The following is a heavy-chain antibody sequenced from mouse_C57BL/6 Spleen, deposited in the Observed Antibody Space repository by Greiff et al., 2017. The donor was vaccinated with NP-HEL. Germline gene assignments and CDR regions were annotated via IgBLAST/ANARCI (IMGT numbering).Heavy chain of an antibody. J-gene: IGHJ2*01. D-gene: IGHD2-1*01. V-gene: IGHV1-50*01. Sequence: QVHVKQSGAELVKPGASVKLSCKASGYTFTSYWMQWVKQRPGQGLEWIGEIDPSDSYTNYNQKFKGKATLTVDTSSSTAYMQLSSLTSEDSAVYYCARGGYGNWDYWGQGTTLTVSS. CDR1: GYTFTSYW. CDR2: IDPSDSYT. CDR3: ARGGYGNWDY.